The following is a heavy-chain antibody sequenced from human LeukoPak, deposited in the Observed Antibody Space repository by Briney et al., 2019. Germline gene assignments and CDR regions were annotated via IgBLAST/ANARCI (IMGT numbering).Heavy chain of an antibody. CDR3: ARDSGSGSYTGPYFDY. D-gene: IGHD3-10*01. Sequence: SGGSLRLSCAASGFKFDEYGMNWVRDVPGEGLEWVAGINWKGVSSGYAESVKGRFTISRDNAKNSLLLQISSLRAEDTAVYYCARDSGSGSYTGPYFDYWGQGTLVTVSP. J-gene: IGHJ4*02. V-gene: IGHV3-20*04. CDR2: INWKGVSS. CDR1: GFKFDEYG.